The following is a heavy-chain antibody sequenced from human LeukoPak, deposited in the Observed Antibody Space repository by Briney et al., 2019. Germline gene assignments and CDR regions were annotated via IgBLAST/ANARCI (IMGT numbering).Heavy chain of an antibody. CDR3: ASGVYYSGYDCFDY. D-gene: IGHD5-12*01. J-gene: IGHJ4*02. CDR2: IYYSGST. V-gene: IGHV4-39*07. CDR1: GGSISSTNYY. Sequence: SETLSLTCTVSGGSISSTNYYCGWIRQPPGKGLEWIGTIYYSGSTYYNPSLKSRVTISVVTSKNQFSLKLRSVTAADTAVYYCASGVYYSGYDCFDYWGQGTLVTVSS.